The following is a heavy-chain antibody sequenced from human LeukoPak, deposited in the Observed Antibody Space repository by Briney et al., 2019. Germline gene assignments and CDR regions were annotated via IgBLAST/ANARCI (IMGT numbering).Heavy chain of an antibody. CDR1: GFTLSSHA. D-gene: IGHD3-10*01. Sequence: GGSLRLSCTASGFTLSSHAMHWVRQAPGKGLEWVAVISYDGSHKYYADSVKGRFTISRDNSKNTLYLQMNSLTAEDTAVYYCARGREKDDYGSDYWGQGTLVTVSS. V-gene: IGHV3-30-3*01. CDR2: ISYDGSHK. J-gene: IGHJ4*02. CDR3: ARGREKDDYGSDY.